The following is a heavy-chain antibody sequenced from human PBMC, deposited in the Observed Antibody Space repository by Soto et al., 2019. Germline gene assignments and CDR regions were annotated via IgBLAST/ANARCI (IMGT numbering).Heavy chain of an antibody. J-gene: IGHJ6*02. CDR3: VRQGYGALHGLVDV. V-gene: IGHV4-39*01. CDR2: FFIGGNT. CDR1: GGSISSSTYY. Sequence: PSETLSLTCTVSGGSISSSTYYWGWMRQPPGKGLEGIASFFIGGNTYYNPSLKIRVTISVDTSKNQFSLKMTSVTATDTAVYFCVRQGYGALHGLVDVWTQRTTVTVSS. D-gene: IGHD1-26*01.